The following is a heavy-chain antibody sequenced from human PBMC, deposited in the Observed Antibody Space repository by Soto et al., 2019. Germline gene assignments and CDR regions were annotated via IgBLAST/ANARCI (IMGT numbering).Heavy chain of an antibody. D-gene: IGHD1-26*01. CDR1: GFTCPNYV. V-gene: IGHV3-23*01. Sequence: PGVSLRLSCAASGFTCPNYVMSWVRQAPGKGLEWVSAISASGGSTYYADSVKGRFTVSRDNSKNTLYLQMSSGRAEDTAVYYCAKDFVGTKADFFDYWAQGPLLTVSS. CDR2: ISASGGST. J-gene: IGHJ4*02. CDR3: AKDFVGTKADFFDY.